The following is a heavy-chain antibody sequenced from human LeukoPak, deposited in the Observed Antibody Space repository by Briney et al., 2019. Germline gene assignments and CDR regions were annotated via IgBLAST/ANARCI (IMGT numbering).Heavy chain of an antibody. Sequence: KPSETLSLTCTVSGGSISSYYWSWIRQPAGKGLEWIGRIYTSGSTNYNPSLKSRVTMSVDTSKNQFSLKLRSVTAADTAVYYCARGPPDYYDSSPFDYWGQGTLVAVSS. CDR3: ARGPPDYYDSSPFDY. J-gene: IGHJ4*02. V-gene: IGHV4-4*07. D-gene: IGHD3-22*01. CDR1: GGSISSYY. CDR2: IYTSGST.